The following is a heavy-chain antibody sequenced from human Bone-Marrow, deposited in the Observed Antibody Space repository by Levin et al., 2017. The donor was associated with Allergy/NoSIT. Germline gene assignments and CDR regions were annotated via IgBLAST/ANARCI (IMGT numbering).Heavy chain of an antibody. D-gene: IGHD2-15*01. J-gene: IGHJ4*02. CDR3: ARGGGDIVVVVAATPCDY. CDR1: GFTFSSYS. Sequence: GESLKISCAASGFTFSSYSMNWVRQAPGKGLEWVSYISSSSSTIYYADSVKGRFTISRDNAKNSLYLQMNSLRDEDTAVYYCARGGGDIVVVVAATPCDYWGQGTLVTVSS. CDR2: ISSSSSTI. V-gene: IGHV3-48*02.